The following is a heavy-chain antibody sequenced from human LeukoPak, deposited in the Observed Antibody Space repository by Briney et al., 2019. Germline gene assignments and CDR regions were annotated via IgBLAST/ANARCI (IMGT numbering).Heavy chain of an antibody. CDR3: ARGDWTYVLLSFQH. Sequence: PSETLSLTCAVYGGSFSGYYWSWIRQPPGKGLEWIGEINHSGSTNYNPSLKSRVTISVDTSKNQFSLKLSSVTAADTAVYYCARGDWTYVLLSFQHWGQGTLVTVSS. CDR1: GGSFSGYY. CDR2: INHSGST. J-gene: IGHJ1*01. D-gene: IGHD1-7*01. V-gene: IGHV4-34*01.